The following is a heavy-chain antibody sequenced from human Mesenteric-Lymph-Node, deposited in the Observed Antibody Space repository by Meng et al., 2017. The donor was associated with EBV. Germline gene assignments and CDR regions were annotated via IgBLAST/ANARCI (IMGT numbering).Heavy chain of an antibody. J-gene: IGHJ4*02. Sequence: LQLREAGPGLVKPSETLSLTCTVSGGSISSSSYYWGWIRQPPGKGLVWIGDFYYSENTYYNPSLKSRVTISVDTSKNQFSLKLSSVTAADTAVYYCARRPWSLYYYFDYWGPGTLVTVSS. CDR2: FYYSENT. D-gene: IGHD1-26*01. CDR3: ARRPWSLYYYFDY. CDR1: GGSISSSSYY. V-gene: IGHV4-39*07.